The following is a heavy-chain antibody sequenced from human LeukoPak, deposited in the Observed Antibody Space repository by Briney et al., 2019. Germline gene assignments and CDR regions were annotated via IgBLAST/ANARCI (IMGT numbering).Heavy chain of an antibody. CDR2: IYYSGST. CDR1: GGSVSSGSYY. V-gene: IGHV4-61*01. CDR3: ARAGYYDYVWGSYRFFGSSPSGAFDI. Sequence: PSETLSLTCTVSGGSVSSGSYYWSWIRQPPGKGLEWIGYIYYSGSTNYNPSLKSRVTISVDTSKNQFSLKLSSVTAADTAVYYCARAGYYDYVWGSYRFFGSSPSGAFDIWGQGTMVTVSS. J-gene: IGHJ3*02. D-gene: IGHD3-16*02.